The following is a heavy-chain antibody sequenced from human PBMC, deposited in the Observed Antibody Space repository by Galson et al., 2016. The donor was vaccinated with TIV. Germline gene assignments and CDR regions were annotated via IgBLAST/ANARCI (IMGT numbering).Heavy chain of an antibody. CDR3: ARDKASGIGVVADY. CDR2: ISYDGNNK. CDR1: GFPFSMFA. Sequence: SLRLSCAVSGFPFSMFAVHWVRQAPGKGLEWVALISYDGNNKYYADSVRGRFTISRNNSKNTLSLQMDSLRAEDTAIYYCARDKASGIGVVADYWGQGTLVTVSS. J-gene: IGHJ4*02. V-gene: IGHV3-30*04. D-gene: IGHD2-15*01.